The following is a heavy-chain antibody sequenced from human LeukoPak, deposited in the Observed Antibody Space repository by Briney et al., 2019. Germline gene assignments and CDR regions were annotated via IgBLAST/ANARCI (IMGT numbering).Heavy chain of an antibody. V-gene: IGHV1-46*01. CDR2: INPGAGST. CDR1: GYTFTSYF. Sequence: GASVKVSCKASGYTFTSYFIHWVGQTPGQGLEWMGIINPGAGSTTYAQKFQGKVTMTRDTSTSTVYMELSSLRSEDTAVYYCARDLGSKKCFEYWGQGTLVTASS. J-gene: IGHJ4*02. CDR3: ARDLGSKKCFEY. D-gene: IGHD1-26*01.